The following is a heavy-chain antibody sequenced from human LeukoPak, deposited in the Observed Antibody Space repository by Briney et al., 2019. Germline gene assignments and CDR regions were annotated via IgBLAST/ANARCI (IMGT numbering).Heavy chain of an antibody. CDR3: ARVNSGYGDLVDYYYYMDV. CDR2: ISSSGSTI. V-gene: IGHV3-11*01. Sequence: SGGSLRLSCAASGFTFSDYYMSWIRQAPGKGLEWVSYISSSGSTIYYADSVKGRFTISRDNAKNSLYLQMNSLRAEDTAVYYCARVNSGYGDLVDYYYYMDVWGKGTTVTVSS. D-gene: IGHD4-17*01. J-gene: IGHJ6*03. CDR1: GFTFSDYY.